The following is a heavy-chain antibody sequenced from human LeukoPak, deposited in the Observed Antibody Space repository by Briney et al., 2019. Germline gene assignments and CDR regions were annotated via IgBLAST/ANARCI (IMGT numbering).Heavy chain of an antibody. D-gene: IGHD2-21*01. Sequence: GGSLRLSCAASGFTFSSYAMSWVRQAPGKGLEWVSAISGSGGGTYYADSVKGRFTISRDNSKNTPYLQMNSLRAEDTAVYYCAKGVIGVTEDWFDPWGQGTLVTVSS. J-gene: IGHJ5*02. CDR2: ISGSGGGT. CDR3: AKGVIGVTEDWFDP. CDR1: GFTFSSYA. V-gene: IGHV3-23*01.